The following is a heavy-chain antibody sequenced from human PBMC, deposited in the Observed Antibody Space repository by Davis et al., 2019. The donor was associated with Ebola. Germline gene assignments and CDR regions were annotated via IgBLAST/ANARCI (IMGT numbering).Heavy chain of an antibody. CDR3: ARAEGGYYDILTGPLDY. CDR2: IYHSGST. J-gene: IGHJ4*02. CDR1: GGSFSGYY. V-gene: IGHV4-34*01. Sequence: MPGGSLRLSCAVYGGSFSGYYWSWIRQPPGKGLEWIGYIYHSGSTYYNPSLKSRVTISVDRSKNQFSLKLSSVTAADTAVYYCARAEGGYYDILTGPLDYWGQGTLVTVSS. D-gene: IGHD3-9*01.